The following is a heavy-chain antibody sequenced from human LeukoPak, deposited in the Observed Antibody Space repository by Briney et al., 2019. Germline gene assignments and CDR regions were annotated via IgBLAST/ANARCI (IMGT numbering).Heavy chain of an antibody. Sequence: ASVKVSFKASGYTFTGYNIHLVRQAPGQGPGLEGVLIPNSGGTNKAQEVPGRGTMTRDTSISTAYMDLSRLRSDDTAVYYCARVGARITMVRGGINKYYFDYWGQGTLVTVSS. CDR3: ARVGARITMVRGGINKYYFDY. CDR2: LIPNSGGT. J-gene: IGHJ4*02. CDR1: GYTFTGYN. D-gene: IGHD3-10*01. V-gene: IGHV1-2*02.